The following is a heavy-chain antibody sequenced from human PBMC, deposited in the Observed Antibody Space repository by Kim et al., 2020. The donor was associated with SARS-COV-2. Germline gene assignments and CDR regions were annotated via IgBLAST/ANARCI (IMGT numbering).Heavy chain of an antibody. CDR3: ARDVGGNWYFDL. V-gene: IGHV3-13*01. D-gene: IGHD2-15*01. Sequence: YEPGNVQGRFTIATENAKNSLYLQMNRLRAGDTAVYYCARDVGGNWYFDLWGRGTLVTVSS. J-gene: IGHJ2*01.